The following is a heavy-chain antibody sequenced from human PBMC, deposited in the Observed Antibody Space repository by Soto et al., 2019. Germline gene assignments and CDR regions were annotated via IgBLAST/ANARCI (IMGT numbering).Heavy chain of an antibody. V-gene: IGHV3-23*01. CDR2: ISGSGGST. Sequence: VGSLRLSCAASGFTFSSYAMSWVRQAPGKGLEWVSAISGSGGSTYYADSVKGRFTISRDNSKNTLYLQMNSLRAEDTAVYYCAKDYAYYDSFVYYSDYWGEVTLVTVYS. CDR3: AKDYAYYDSFVYYSDY. D-gene: IGHD3-22*01. J-gene: IGHJ4*02. CDR1: GFTFSSYA.